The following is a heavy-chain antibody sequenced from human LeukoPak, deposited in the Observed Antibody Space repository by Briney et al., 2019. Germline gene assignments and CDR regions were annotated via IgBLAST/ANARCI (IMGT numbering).Heavy chain of an antibody. CDR3: ARDAWVAAAGTGGFDP. Sequence: PGGSLRLSCAASGFTFSSYEMNWVRQAPGKGLEWVSYISSSGSTIYYADSVKGRFTISRDNAKNSLYLQMNSLRAEDTAVYYSARDAWVAAAGTGGFDPWGQGTLVTVSS. CDR2: ISSSGSTI. J-gene: IGHJ5*02. V-gene: IGHV3-48*03. D-gene: IGHD6-13*01. CDR1: GFTFSSYE.